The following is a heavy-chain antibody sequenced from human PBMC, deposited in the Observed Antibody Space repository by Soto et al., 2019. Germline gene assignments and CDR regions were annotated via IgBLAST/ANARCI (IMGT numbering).Heavy chain of an antibody. J-gene: IGHJ4*02. CDR2: IVVGSGNT. V-gene: IGHV1-58*01. CDR1: GFNFRTTA. CDR3: AADPYYYDSSDYYSFDQ. D-gene: IGHD3-22*01. Sequence: VASVKVSCKASGFNFRTTAVHWVRQARGQRLEWIGWIVVGSGNTNYAQNFQERVTITRDMSTSTAYLDVSRLRSEDTAVYYCAADPYYYDSSDYYSFDQWGQGTLVTVYS.